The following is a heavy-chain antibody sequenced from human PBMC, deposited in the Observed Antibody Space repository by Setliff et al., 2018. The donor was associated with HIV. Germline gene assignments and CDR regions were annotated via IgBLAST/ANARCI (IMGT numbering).Heavy chain of an antibody. CDR2: FYYSGST. CDR1: GGSISSYS. V-gene: IGHV4-59*08. D-gene: IGHD6-13*01. Sequence: SETLSLTCTVSGGSISSYSWSWIRQPPGTGLEWIGVFYYSGSTDYNPSLKSRVTISVDKSKNQFSLKLSSVTAADTAVYYCARLSRGATAGTPYFDYWGRGTLVTVSS. CDR3: ARLSRGATAGTPYFDY. J-gene: IGHJ4*02.